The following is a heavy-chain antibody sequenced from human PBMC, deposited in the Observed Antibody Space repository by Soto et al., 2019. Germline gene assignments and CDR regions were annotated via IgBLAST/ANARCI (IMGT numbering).Heavy chain of an antibody. CDR3: AKDVDPLIVVVVASYFYY. V-gene: IGHV3-23*01. J-gene: IGHJ4*02. CDR1: GFTFSSYA. D-gene: IGHD2-15*01. CDR2: ISGSGGST. Sequence: GGSLRLSCAASGFTFSSYAMSWVRQAPGKGLEWVSAISGSGGSTYYADSVKGRFTISRDNSKNTLYLQMNSLRAEDTAVYYWAKDVDPLIVVVVASYFYYWGQGTLVTVSS.